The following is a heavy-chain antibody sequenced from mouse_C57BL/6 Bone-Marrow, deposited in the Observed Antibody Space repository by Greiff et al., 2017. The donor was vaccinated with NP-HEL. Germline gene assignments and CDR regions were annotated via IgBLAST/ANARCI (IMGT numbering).Heavy chain of an antibody. CDR1: GYTFTSYS. J-gene: IGHJ4*01. D-gene: IGHD2-13*01. V-gene: IGHV1-4*01. Sequence: VQLQQSGAELARPGASVKMSCKASGYTFTSYSMHWVKQRPGQGLEWIGYIHPSCGYTKYNQKFKDKATLTADKYSSTAYMQLSRLTSADSAVSYCARTADQPLSLGVPEVSGWSKVVTKRNSTVLTDPYAIDYWGQGTTVTVSS. CDR2: IHPSCGYT. CDR3: ARTADQPLSLGVPEVSGWSKVVTKRNSTVLTDPYAIDY.